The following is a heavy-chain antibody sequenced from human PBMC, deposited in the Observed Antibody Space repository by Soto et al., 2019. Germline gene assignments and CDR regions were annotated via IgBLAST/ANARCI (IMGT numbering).Heavy chain of an antibody. D-gene: IGHD3-10*01. CDR3: ATVDYGSSPFDY. V-gene: IGHV1-69*13. CDR2: IIPIFGTA. Sequence: SVKVSCKASGGTFSSYAISWVRQAPGQGLEWMGGIIPIFGTANYAQKFQGRVTITADESTSTAYMELSSLRSEDTAVYYCATVDYGSSPFDYWGQGTLVTVSS. J-gene: IGHJ4*02. CDR1: GGTFSSYA.